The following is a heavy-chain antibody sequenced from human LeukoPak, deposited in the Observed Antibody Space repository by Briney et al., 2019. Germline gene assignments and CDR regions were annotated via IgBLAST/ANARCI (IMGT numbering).Heavy chain of an antibody. CDR2: ISSSGSTI. CDR1: GFTFSSYE. J-gene: IGHJ4*02. CDR3: ARRLAASGNY. Sequence: QPGGSLRLSCAASGFTFSSYEINWVRQAPGKGLEWVSYISSSGSTIYYADSVKGRFTISRDNAKNSLYLQMNSLRAEDTAVYYCARRLAASGNYWGQGTLVTVSS. D-gene: IGHD6-6*01. V-gene: IGHV3-48*03.